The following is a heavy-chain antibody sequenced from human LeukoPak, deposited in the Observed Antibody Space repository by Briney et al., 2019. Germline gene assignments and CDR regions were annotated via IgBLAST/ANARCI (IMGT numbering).Heavy chain of an antibody. CDR3: TRCSSTYYYGMDV. D-gene: IGHD2-2*01. J-gene: IGHJ6*02. CDR1: GGSFSGYY. CDR2: INHSGST. Sequence: TPSETLSLTCAVYGGSFSGYYWSWIRQPPGKGLEWIGEINHSGSTNYNPSLKSRVTISVDTSKNQFSLKLSSVTAADTAVYYCTRCSSTYYYGMDVWGQGTTVTVSS. V-gene: IGHV4-34*09.